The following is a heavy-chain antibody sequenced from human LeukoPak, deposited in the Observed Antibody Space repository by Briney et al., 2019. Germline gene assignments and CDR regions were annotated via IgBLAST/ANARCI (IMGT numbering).Heavy chain of an antibody. V-gene: IGHV1-69*06. J-gene: IGHJ5*02. D-gene: IGHD5-18*01. CDR3: ARVPTRGYTYGPPLGNWFDP. CDR2: IIPIFGTA. CDR1: GGTFSSYA. Sequence: GASVKVSCKASGGTFSSYAITWVRQAPGQGLEWMGGIIPIFGTANYAQKFQGRVTITADKSTTTAYMELSSLTSEDTAVYYCARVPTRGYTYGPPLGNWFDPWGQGTLVTVSS.